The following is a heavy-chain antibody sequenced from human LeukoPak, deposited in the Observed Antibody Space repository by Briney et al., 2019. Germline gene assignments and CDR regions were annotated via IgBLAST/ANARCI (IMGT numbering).Heavy chain of an antibody. CDR2: IRRDGTT. V-gene: IGHV3-74*01. CDR1: GFTVSSYW. Sequence: GGSLRLSCAASGFTVSSYWIHWVRQAPGKGLVWVSLIRRDGTTSFAASVQGRFTISRDNARNTLYLQMNSLVAEDTAVYYCARDAGQATPFDYWGPGTLVTVSS. CDR3: ARDAGQATPFDY. J-gene: IGHJ4*02. D-gene: IGHD2-15*01.